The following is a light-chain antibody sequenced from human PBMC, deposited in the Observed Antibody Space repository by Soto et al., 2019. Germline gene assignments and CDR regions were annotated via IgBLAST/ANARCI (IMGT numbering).Light chain of an antibody. Sequence: DIPMTQSPSTLSASVGDRVTITCRASQSINNWLAWYQQKPGKAPKFLIYSASTLQSGVPSRFSGSGYGTDFSLTISNLQPEDFATYYCQQLYSHPLTFGGGTKVEIK. J-gene: IGKJ4*01. V-gene: IGKV1-5*01. CDR1: QSINNW. CDR2: SAS. CDR3: QQLYSHPLT.